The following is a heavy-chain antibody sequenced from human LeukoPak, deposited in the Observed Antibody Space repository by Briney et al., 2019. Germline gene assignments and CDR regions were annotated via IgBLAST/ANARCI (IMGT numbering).Heavy chain of an antibody. CDR1: GFTLRNYD. J-gene: IGHJ5*02. CDR2: INTSSRNI. CDR3: ARADCSSSTCYLRRSWFDP. Sequence: GGSLRLSCAASGFTLRNYDMNWVRQAPGKGLEWVSSINTSSRNIYYKDSVRGRFPISRDDAKNSLYLEMNSLRVEDTAVYYCARADCSSSTCYLRRSWFDPWGQGTVVTVSS. V-gene: IGHV3-21*01. D-gene: IGHD2-2*01.